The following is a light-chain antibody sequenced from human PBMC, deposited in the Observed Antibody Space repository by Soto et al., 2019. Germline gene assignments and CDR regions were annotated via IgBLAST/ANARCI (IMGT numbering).Light chain of an antibody. CDR2: GAS. CDR1: QSVSSSY. V-gene: IGKV3-20*01. J-gene: IGKJ1*01. Sequence: EIALTQSPGTLSLSPGERATPSCRASQSVSSSYLAGYQQKPGQAPRLLIFGASSRATGITDMFSGSGSGTDFTVTSSSLEHDDFAVYYCQQCGSSPWTCGQETKVEIK. CDR3: QQCGSSPWT.